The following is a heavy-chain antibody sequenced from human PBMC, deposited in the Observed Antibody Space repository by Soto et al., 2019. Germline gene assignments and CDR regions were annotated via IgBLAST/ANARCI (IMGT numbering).Heavy chain of an antibody. J-gene: IGHJ4*02. CDR2: IKSKPDGGTT. Sequence: PGGSLRLSCAASGFTFNSAWMSWVRQAPGKGLEWVGRIKSKPDGGTTDYAAPVKGRFTISRDDSKNTLYLQMNSLKTDDTAVYYCTTAEDDILTGYYNVDYWGQGTLVTVSS. D-gene: IGHD3-9*01. CDR3: TTAEDDILTGYYNVDY. CDR1: GFTFNSAW. V-gene: IGHV3-15*01.